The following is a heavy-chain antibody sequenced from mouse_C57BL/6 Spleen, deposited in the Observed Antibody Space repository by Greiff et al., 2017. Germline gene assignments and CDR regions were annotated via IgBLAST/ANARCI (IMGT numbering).Heavy chain of an antibody. J-gene: IGHJ2*01. Sequence: EVQLVESGGGLVKPGGSLKLSCAASGFTFSDYGMHWVRQAPEKGLEWVAYISSGSSTCYYADTVKGRFTISKDNAKNTMFLQMTSLKSEDTALFYCARQYYGSSYFDYWGQGTTLTVSS. V-gene: IGHV5-17*01. CDR2: ISSGSSTC. D-gene: IGHD1-1*01. CDR3: ARQYYGSSYFDY. CDR1: GFTFSDYG.